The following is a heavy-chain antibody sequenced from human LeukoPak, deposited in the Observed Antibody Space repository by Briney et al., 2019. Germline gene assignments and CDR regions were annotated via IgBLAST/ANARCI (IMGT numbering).Heavy chain of an antibody. D-gene: IGHD3-22*01. CDR3: AKDIDSSGYYFSPGY. CDR1: GFTFSSYA. Sequence: GGSLRLSCAASGFTFSSYAMSWVRQAPGQGLEWVSAISGSGGSTYYADSVKGRFIISRDNSKNTLYLQMNSLRAEDTAVYYCAKDIDSSGYYFSPGYWGQGTLVTVSS. V-gene: IGHV3-23*01. J-gene: IGHJ4*02. CDR2: ISGSGGST.